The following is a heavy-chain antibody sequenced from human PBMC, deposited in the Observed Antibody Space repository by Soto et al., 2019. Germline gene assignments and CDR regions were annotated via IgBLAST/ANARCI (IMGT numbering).Heavy chain of an antibody. D-gene: IGHD3-16*01. CDR1: GHTLASYD. J-gene: IGHJ5*01. CDR3: ARVPFYGWVDS. Sequence: QVQLVQSGAEVRKPGASVKVSCKASGHTLASYDINWVRQATGQGLEWMGWMTPDSGDTGYAQKCQGRVTMTWDTSITTAYMELSSLRSDATAVYYCARVPFYGWVDSWGQGTLVTVSS. CDR2: MTPDSGDT. V-gene: IGHV1-8*01.